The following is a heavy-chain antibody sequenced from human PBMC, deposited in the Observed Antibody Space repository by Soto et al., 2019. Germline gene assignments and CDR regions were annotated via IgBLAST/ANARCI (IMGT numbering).Heavy chain of an antibody. CDR2: IIPILGIA. CDR1: GGTFSSYT. CDR3: ARDKVEMATITDAFDI. Sequence: ASVKVSCKASGGTFSSYTISWVRQAPGQGLEWMGRIIPILGIANYAQKFQGRVTITADKSTSTAYMELSSLRSEDTAVYYCARDKVEMATITDAFDIWGQGXMVTVSS. V-gene: IGHV1-69*04. J-gene: IGHJ3*02. D-gene: IGHD5-12*01.